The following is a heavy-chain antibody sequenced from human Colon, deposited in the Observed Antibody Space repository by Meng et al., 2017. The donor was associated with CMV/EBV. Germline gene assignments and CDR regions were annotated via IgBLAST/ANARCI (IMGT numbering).Heavy chain of an antibody. CDR2: ISYDGSNK. CDR1: GFTFSSYA. Sequence: GESLKISCAASGFTFSSYAMHWVRQAPGKGLEWVAVISYDGSNKYYADSVKGRFTISRDNSKNTLYLQMNSLRAEDTAVYYCAGVLRGYWGQGTLVTVS. J-gene: IGHJ4*02. V-gene: IGHV3-30*04. CDR3: AGVLRGY.